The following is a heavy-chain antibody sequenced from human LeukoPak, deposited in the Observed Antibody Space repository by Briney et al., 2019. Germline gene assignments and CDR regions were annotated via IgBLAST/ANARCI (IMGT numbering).Heavy chain of an antibody. CDR1: VGSLATNTFY. V-gene: IGHV4-39*02. CDR3: ARRGILTDHSIRY. Sequence: PSETLSLTCTLSVGSLATNTFYWGSIRQPPWKRLEWSGTVYYTGITHYNPSLKSRVTISVDTSNNHFSLNLTSVTAADTAVYFCARRGILTDHSIRYWGQGLLVTVSS. J-gene: IGHJ4*02. D-gene: IGHD2-8*02. CDR2: VYYTGIT.